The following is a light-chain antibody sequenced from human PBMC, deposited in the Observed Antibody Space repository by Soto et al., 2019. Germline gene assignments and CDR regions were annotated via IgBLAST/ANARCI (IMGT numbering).Light chain of an antibody. J-gene: IGKJ2*03. V-gene: IGKV3-20*01. Sequence: EIVLTQSPGTLSLSPGERATLSCRASQSVSRSSLAWYQQRPGPAPRLLIFGASSRAAGIPDRFSGSGSATDFTLTISRREPEDSAVYYCQQYGDPPPYSFGQGTKLEI. CDR2: GAS. CDR1: QSVSRSS. CDR3: QQYGDPPPYS.